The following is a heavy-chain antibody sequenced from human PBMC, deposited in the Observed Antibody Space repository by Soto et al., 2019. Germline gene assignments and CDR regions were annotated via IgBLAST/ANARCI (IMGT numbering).Heavy chain of an antibody. J-gene: IGHJ4*02. CDR1: GYTFTSYG. D-gene: IGHD5-12*01. V-gene: IGHV1-18*01. CDR2: ISAYNGTA. Sequence: ASVKVSCKASGYTFTSYGISWVRQAPGQGLEWMGWISAYNGTANYAQKFQGRVTITADRSTSTAYMELSRLRSEDTAVYYCTTGGHLGGYNTAPYDSWGPGTLVTVSS. CDR3: TTGGHLGGYNTAPYDS.